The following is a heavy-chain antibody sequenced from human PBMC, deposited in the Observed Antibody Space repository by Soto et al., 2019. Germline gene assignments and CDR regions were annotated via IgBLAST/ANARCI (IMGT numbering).Heavy chain of an antibody. CDR2: IWYDGSNK. CDR1: GFTFSSYG. CDR3: ASLRITMVRGVKNRGVYYMDV. Sequence: GGSLRLSCAASGFTFSSYGMHWVRQAPGKGLEWVAVIWYDGSNKYYADSVKGRFTISRDNSKNTLYLQMNSLRAEDTAVYYCASLRITMVRGVKNRGVYYMDVWGKGTTVTVSS. D-gene: IGHD3-10*01. J-gene: IGHJ6*03. V-gene: IGHV3-33*01.